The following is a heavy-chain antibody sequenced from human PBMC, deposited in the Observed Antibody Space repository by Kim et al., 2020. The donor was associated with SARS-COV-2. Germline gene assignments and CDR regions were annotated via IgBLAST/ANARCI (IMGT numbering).Heavy chain of an antibody. D-gene: IGHD6-13*01. CDR2: INPSGGST. V-gene: IGHV1-46*01. CDR1: GYTFTSYY. Sequence: ASVKVSCKASGYTFTSYYMHWVRQAPGQGLEWMGIINPSGGSTSYAQKFQGRVTMTRDTSTSTVYMELSSLRSEDTAVYYCARDQGAAAGYNWFDPWGQGTLVTVSS. J-gene: IGHJ5*02. CDR3: ARDQGAAAGYNWFDP.